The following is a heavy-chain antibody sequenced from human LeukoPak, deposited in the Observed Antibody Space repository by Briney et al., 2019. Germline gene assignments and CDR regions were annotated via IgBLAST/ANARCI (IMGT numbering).Heavy chain of an antibody. CDR1: GGSFSGYY. Sequence: SETLSLTCAVYGGSFSGYYWSWIRQPPGKGLEWIGEINHSGSTNYNPSLKSRVTISVDTSKNQFSLKLSSVTAADTAVYYCARHYITMVRGVRVKHLDYWGQGTLVTVSS. CDR3: ARHYITMVRGVRVKHLDY. CDR2: INHSGST. D-gene: IGHD3-10*01. J-gene: IGHJ4*02. V-gene: IGHV4-34*01.